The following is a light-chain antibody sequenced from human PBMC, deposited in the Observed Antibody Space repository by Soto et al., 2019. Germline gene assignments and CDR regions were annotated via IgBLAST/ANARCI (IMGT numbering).Light chain of an antibody. V-gene: IGKV1-5*03. CDR2: QAS. J-gene: IGKJ4*01. Sequence: DIQMTQSPSTLSASVGDRVTITCRASLSISTWLAGHQQKPGKAPKLLVSQASILESGVPSRFSGSGSGTEFTLTISSLQPDDSATYYCQHSSSYPVTFGGGTKVEIK. CDR3: QHSSSYPVT. CDR1: LSISTW.